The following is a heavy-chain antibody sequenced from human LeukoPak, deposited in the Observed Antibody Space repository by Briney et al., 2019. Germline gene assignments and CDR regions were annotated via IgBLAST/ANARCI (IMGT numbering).Heavy chain of an antibody. CDR2: ISSSGSGGNT. CDR1: GVTLSSYA. J-gene: IGHJ6*02. Sequence: GGSLRLSCAASGVTLSSYAMSWARQAPGKGLEWVSGISSSGSGGNTYYADSVKGRFTISRDNLNNTVYLQMNSLRAEDTAVYYCAKVLGHDSDGYYYYGLHVWGQGTTVTVSS. V-gene: IGHV3-23*01. D-gene: IGHD3-22*01. CDR3: AKVLGHDSDGYYYYGLHV.